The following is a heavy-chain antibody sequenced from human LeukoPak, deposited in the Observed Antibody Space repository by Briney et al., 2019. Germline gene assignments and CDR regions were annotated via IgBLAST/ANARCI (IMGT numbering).Heavy chain of an antibody. D-gene: IGHD3-22*01. V-gene: IGHV3-74*01. CDR3: ARAPSEIGGYYPEYFRH. CDR2: INSDGNIT. Sequence: PGGSLRLSCAASGFTFSSYWMHWVRQAPGKGLVWVSRINSDGNITTYADSVKGRFTISRDNAKNTLYLQMNSLRAEDTAVYYCARAPSEIGGYYPEYFRHWGQGTLVTVSS. CDR1: GFTFSSYW. J-gene: IGHJ1*01.